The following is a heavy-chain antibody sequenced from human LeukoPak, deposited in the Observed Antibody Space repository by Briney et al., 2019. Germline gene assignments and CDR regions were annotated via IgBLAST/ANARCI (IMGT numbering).Heavy chain of an antibody. J-gene: IGHJ4*02. V-gene: IGHV3-21*01. Sequence: GGSLRLSCAASGFTFSSYSMNWVRQAPGKGLEWVSSISSSSSYIYYADSVKGRFTISRDNAKNSLYLQMNSLRAEGTAVYYCARELDHDGPNGVDYWGQGTLVTVSS. CDR3: ARELDHDGPNGVDY. D-gene: IGHD3/OR15-3a*01. CDR2: ISSSSSYI. CDR1: GFTFSSYS.